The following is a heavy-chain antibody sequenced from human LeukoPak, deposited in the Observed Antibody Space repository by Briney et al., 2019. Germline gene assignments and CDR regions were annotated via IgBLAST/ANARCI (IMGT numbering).Heavy chain of an antibody. Sequence: QPGGSLRPSCAASGFAFSSYWMHWVRQAPGKGLEWVASIKEDGSDKYYVESVKGRFTISRENARNSLYLQMNSLRAEDTAVYYCARVLWFGGIYYFDYWGQGTLVTVSS. J-gene: IGHJ4*02. CDR2: IKEDGSDK. CDR1: GFAFSSYW. D-gene: IGHD3-10*01. CDR3: ARVLWFGGIYYFDY. V-gene: IGHV3-7*04.